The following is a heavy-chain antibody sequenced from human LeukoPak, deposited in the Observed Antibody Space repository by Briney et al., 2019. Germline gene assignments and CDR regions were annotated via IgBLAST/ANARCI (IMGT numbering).Heavy chain of an antibody. CDR1: GFTFSSYA. CDR2: ISGSGGST. D-gene: IGHD3-16*01. Sequence: AGGSLRLSCAASGFTFSSYAMSWARQAPGKGLEWVSAISGSGGSTYYADSVKGRFTISRDNSKNTLYLQMNSLRAEDTAVYYCTKDRLGWGVGDGYWGRGTLVTVSS. V-gene: IGHV3-23*01. J-gene: IGHJ4*02. CDR3: TKDRLGWGVGDGY.